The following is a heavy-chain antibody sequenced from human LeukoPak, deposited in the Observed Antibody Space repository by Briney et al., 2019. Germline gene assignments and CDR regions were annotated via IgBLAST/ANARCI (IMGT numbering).Heavy chain of an antibody. D-gene: IGHD1-20*01. Sequence: SETLSLTCTVSGGSISSYYWSWIRQPPGKGLEWIGYIYYSGRTNYNPSLKSRVTISVDTSKNQFSLKLSSVTAADTAVYYCARDLGITGTTHWFDPWGQGTLVTVSS. J-gene: IGHJ5*02. CDR1: GGSISSYY. V-gene: IGHV4-59*01. CDR3: ARDLGITGTTHWFDP. CDR2: IYYSGRT.